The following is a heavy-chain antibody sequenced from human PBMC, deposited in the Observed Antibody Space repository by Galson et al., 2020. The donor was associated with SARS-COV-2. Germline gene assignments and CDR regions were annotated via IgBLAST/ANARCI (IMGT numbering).Heavy chain of an antibody. Sequence: SVKVSCKASGGTFSSYAISWVRQAPGQGLEWMGGIIPIFGTANYAQKFQGRVTITADESTSTAYMELSSLRSEDTAVYYCARTSWGYCSSTSCYGDYYYYGMDVWGQGITVTVSS. CDR2: IIPIFGTA. J-gene: IGHJ6*02. V-gene: IGHV1-69*13. D-gene: IGHD2-2*01. CDR1: GGTFSSYA. CDR3: ARTSWGYCSSTSCYGDYYYYGMDV.